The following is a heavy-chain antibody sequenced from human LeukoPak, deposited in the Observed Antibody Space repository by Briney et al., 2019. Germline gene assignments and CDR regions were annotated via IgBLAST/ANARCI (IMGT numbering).Heavy chain of an antibody. Sequence: ASVKLSCTASGYTFTSYGISWVRQAPGQGLEWMGCISSYDSNTNYADKVQGRVTITTDKSTNTPYMQLKSLRSDDTAVYYCSRSRYGQTDFDYLGQGTLVTVCS. V-gene: IGHV1-18*01. CDR1: GYTFTSYG. J-gene: IGHJ4*02. CDR2: ISSYDSNT. D-gene: IGHD2-15*01. CDR3: SRSRYGQTDFDY.